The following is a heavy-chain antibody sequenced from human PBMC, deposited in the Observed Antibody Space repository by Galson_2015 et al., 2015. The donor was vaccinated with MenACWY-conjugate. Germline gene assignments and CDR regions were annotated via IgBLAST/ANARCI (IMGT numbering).Heavy chain of an antibody. V-gene: IGHV3-66*01. D-gene: IGHD1-1*01. CDR3: ARNDQADYGMDV. CDR2: IYDDGRT. CDR1: ELTVSSNY. J-gene: IGHJ6*02. Sequence: SLRLSCAASELTVSSNYITWVRQAPGKGLEWVSAIYDDGRTNYADSVKGRFTISRDNAKNSLYLQINSLRVEDTAIFYCARNDQADYGMDVWGQGTTVTVSS.